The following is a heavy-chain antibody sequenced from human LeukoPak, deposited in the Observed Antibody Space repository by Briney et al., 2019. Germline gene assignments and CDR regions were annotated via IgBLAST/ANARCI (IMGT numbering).Heavy chain of an antibody. Sequence: SETLSLTCTVSGGSISSGSYYWSWIRQPAGKGLEWIGRIYTSGSTNYNPSLKSRVTISVDTSKNQFSLKLSSVTAADTAVYYCARSMTTVVPYYYGMDVWGQGATVTVSS. CDR1: GGSISSGSYY. CDR2: IYTSGST. CDR3: ARSMTTVVPYYYGMDV. D-gene: IGHD4-23*01. J-gene: IGHJ6*02. V-gene: IGHV4-61*02.